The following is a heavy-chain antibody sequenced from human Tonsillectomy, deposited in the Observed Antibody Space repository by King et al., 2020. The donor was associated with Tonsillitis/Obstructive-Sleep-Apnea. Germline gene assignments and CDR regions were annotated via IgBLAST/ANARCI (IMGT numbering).Heavy chain of an antibody. CDR2: INHSGST. J-gene: IGHJ4*02. V-gene: IGHV4-34*01. CDR1: GGSFIGYY. D-gene: IGHD4-17*01. CDR3: AGGGHDYGDFYFDY. Sequence: VQLQQWGARLLTPSETLSLPCAVYGGSFIGYYCRGLRQPPGKGLEWIGEINHSGSTNYNPSLMSRVTISVDTSKNQFSLKLSSVTAADTAVYYCAGGGHDYGDFYFDYWGQGTLVTVSS.